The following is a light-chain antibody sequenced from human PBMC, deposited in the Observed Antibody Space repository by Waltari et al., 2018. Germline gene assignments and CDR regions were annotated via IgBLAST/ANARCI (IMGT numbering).Light chain of an antibody. V-gene: IGLV1-51*01. Sequence: QSVLTQPPSLSAAPGQKVTISCSAISSNIETYYVSWSQQLPGTAPTPLMYDNNKRPSGIPDRFSGSKSGTSATLGITGLQTGDEADYYCGTWDRSLGVVFGGGTKLTVL. CDR2: DNN. CDR1: SSNIETYY. CDR3: GTWDRSLGVV. J-gene: IGLJ3*02.